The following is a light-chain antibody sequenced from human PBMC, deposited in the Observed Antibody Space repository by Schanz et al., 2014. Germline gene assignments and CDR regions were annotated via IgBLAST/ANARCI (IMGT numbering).Light chain of an antibody. CDR2: DAS. Sequence: EIVLTQSPATLSLSPGERATLSCRASQSVSSYLAWYQQKPGQAPRLFIYDASNRATGTPPRFSGSGSGTDFTLTISSLEPEDFAVYYCQQRSNWPPTFGQGTKLEIK. CDR3: QQRSNWPPT. V-gene: IGKV3-11*01. CDR1: QSVSSY. J-gene: IGKJ2*01.